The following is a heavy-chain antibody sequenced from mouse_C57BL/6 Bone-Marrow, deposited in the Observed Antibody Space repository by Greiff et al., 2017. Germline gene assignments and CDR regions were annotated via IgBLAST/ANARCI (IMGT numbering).Heavy chain of an antibody. J-gene: IGHJ1*03. D-gene: IGHD1-1*01. CDR3: ARRGVYGSRGGDWYFDV. CDR2: IYPGSGST. V-gene: IGHV1-55*01. CDR1: GYTFTSYW. Sequence: QVQLQQPGAELVKPGASVKMSCKASGYTFTSYWITWVKQRPGQGLEWIGDIYPGSGSTNYNEKFKSKATLTVDTSSSTAYMQLSSLTSEDSAVYYWARRGVYGSRGGDWYFDVWGTGTTVTVSS.